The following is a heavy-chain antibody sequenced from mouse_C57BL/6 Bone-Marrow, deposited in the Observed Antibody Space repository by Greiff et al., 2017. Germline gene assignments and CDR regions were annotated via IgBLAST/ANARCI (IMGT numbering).Heavy chain of an antibody. D-gene: IGHD1-1*01. CDR1: GYTFTSYW. V-gene: IGHV1-64*01. J-gene: IGHJ3*01. Sequence: VQLQQPGAELVKPGASVKLSCKASGYTFTSYWMHWVKQRPGQGLEWIGMIHPNSGSTNYNEKFKSKATLTVDKSSSTAYMQLSSLTSEDAAVYYCARSHYYGSSYLGFAYWGQGTLVTVSA. CDR2: IHPNSGST. CDR3: ARSHYYGSSYLGFAY.